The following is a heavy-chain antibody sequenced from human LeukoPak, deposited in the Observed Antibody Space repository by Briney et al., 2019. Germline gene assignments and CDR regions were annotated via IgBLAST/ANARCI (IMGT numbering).Heavy chain of an antibody. Sequence: GGSLRLSCAASGFPFSSYAMSWVRQAPGKGLEWVSAITGSGGSTYYADSVKGRFTISRDNSKNTLYLQMNSLRAEDTAVYYCAKDREWGIVVVSYYFDYWGQGTLVTVSS. CDR2: ITGSGGST. CDR1: GFPFSSYA. D-gene: IGHD3-22*01. CDR3: AKDREWGIVVVSYYFDY. V-gene: IGHV3-23*01. J-gene: IGHJ4*02.